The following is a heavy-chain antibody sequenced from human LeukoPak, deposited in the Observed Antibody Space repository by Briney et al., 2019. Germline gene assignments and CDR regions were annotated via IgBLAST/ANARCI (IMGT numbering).Heavy chain of an antibody. Sequence: GGSLRLSCAASGFTFSSYAMHWVRQAPGKGLEYVSAISSNGGSTYYANSVKGRFTISRDNSKNTLYLQMGSLRAEDMAVYYCARDIAGRGINAFDIWGQGTMVTVSS. D-gene: IGHD2-15*01. V-gene: IGHV3-64*01. J-gene: IGHJ3*02. CDR3: ARDIAGRGINAFDI. CDR1: GFTFSSYA. CDR2: ISSNGGST.